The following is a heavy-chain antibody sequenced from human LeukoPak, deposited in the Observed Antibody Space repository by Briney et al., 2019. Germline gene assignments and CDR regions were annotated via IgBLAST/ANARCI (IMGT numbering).Heavy chain of an antibody. Sequence: ESLKISCKGSGYRFTRNCMGWVRQMPGKGPEWMGTLYPGDSDTRYSPSFQGQVTISADKSISTTYLQWSSLKASDTAMYYCARRGRGGSGFADALDIWGQGTMVTVSS. J-gene: IGHJ3*02. CDR2: LYPGDSDT. V-gene: IGHV5-51*01. CDR1: GYRFTRNC. CDR3: ARRGRGGSGFADALDI. D-gene: IGHD3-10*01.